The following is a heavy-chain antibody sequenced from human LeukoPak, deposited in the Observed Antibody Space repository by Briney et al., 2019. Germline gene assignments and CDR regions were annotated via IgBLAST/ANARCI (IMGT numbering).Heavy chain of an antibody. CDR1: GFIFSSYL. CDR3: ASAEGNYCDY. CDR2: ISRNSTYI. J-gene: IGHJ4*02. V-gene: IGHV3-21*01. Sequence: RGSLRLSCADSGFIFSSYLMICGRQAPGKGLEWVASISRNSTYIHYADSVKGRFTISRDNARNSLFLQMNSLRAEDTAIYYCASAEGNYCDYWDQGTLVTVSS.